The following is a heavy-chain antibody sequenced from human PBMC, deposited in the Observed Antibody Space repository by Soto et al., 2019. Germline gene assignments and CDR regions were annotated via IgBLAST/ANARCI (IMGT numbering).Heavy chain of an antibody. J-gene: IGHJ3*02. V-gene: IGHV3-7*05. Sequence: GGSLRLSCAASGFTFSSYWMSWVRQAPGKGLEWVANIKQDGSEKYYVDSVKGRFTISRDNAKNSLYLQMNSLRAEETAVFYCARVFSSPRQDPPYYYDRFSGLHPGDAFDIWGQGTMVTVSS. CDR1: GFTFSSYW. D-gene: IGHD3-22*01. CDR2: IKQDGSEK. CDR3: ARVFSSPRQDPPYYYDRFSGLHPGDAFDI.